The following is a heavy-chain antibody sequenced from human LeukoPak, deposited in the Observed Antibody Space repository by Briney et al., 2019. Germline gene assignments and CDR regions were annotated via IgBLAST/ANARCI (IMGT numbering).Heavy chain of an antibody. Sequence: GGSLRLSCAASGFTFSSYSMNWVRQAPGKGLEWVSYISSSSGTIYYADSVKGRFTISRDNAKNSLYLQMNSLRAEDTAVYYCAREGKYCSSTSCLKAFDYWGQGTLVTVSS. D-gene: IGHD2-2*01. CDR2: ISSSSGTI. CDR3: AREGKYCSSTSCLKAFDY. J-gene: IGHJ4*02. CDR1: GFTFSSYS. V-gene: IGHV3-48*01.